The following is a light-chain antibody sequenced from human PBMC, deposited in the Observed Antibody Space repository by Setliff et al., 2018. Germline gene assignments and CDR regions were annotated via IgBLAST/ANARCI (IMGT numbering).Light chain of an antibody. V-gene: IGLV2-14*03. CDR1: SSDVGGYNY. J-gene: IGLJ1*01. CDR3: SSYTSSSTYV. CDR2: DVS. Sequence: QSALTQPASVSGSPGQSITISCIGTSSDVGGYNYVSWYQQHPGKAPKLMIYDVSNRPSGVSNRFSGSKSGNTASLTISGLQAEDEADYYCSSYTSSSTYVFGTGTKGTVL.